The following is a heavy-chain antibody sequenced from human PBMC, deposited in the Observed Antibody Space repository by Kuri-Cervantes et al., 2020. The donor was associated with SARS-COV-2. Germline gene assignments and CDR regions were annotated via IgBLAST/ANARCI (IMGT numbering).Heavy chain of an antibody. CDR2: ISGSGGST. Sequence: GGSLRLSCAASGFTFSSYAMSWVRQAPGKGLEWVSAISGSGGSTYCADSVKGRFTISRDNSKNTLYLQMNSLRAEDTAVYYCARDLGTIQGRDYWGQGTLVTVSS. J-gene: IGHJ4*02. CDR3: ARDLGTIQGRDY. V-gene: IGHV3-23*01. CDR1: GFTFSSYA. D-gene: IGHD1-1*01.